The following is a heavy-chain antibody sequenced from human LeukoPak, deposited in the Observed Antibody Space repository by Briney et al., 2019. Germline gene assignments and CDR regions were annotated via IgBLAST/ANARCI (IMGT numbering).Heavy chain of an antibody. Sequence: PSETLSLTCTVSGGSISSGGYYWSWIRQPPGKGLEWIGYIYYSGSTNYNPSLKSRVTISVDTSKNQFSLRLSSVTAADTAVYYCARVLLVGAILDDFDYWGQGTLVTVSS. CDR3: ARVLLVGAILDDFDY. D-gene: IGHD1-26*01. CDR2: IYYSGST. CDR1: GGSISSGGYY. J-gene: IGHJ4*02. V-gene: IGHV4-61*08.